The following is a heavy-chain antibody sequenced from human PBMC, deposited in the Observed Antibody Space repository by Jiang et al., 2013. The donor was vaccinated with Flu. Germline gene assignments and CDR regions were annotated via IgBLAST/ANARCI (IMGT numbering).Heavy chain of an antibody. CDR2: LYQWEH. D-gene: IGHD2-2*01. J-gene: IGHJ4*02. V-gene: IGHV4-61*02. Sequence: PGLVKPSQTLSLTCTVSGGSISSGSYYWSWIRQPRREGTGVDWAYLYQWEHQLQPSLKSRVTISVDTSKNQFSLKLSSVTAADTAVYYCARVSYQPLLEDYWGQGTLVTVSS. CDR1: GGSISSGSYY. CDR3: ARVSYQPLLEDY.